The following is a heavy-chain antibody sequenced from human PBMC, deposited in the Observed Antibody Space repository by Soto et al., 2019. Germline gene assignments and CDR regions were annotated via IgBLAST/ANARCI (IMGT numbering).Heavy chain of an antibody. Sequence: SLRLSCAASGFTFSTYAMIWVRQAPGKGLEWVSVITGSGGRTYYADSVKGRFTIPRDTSKKTLFLQMNSLRAEDTAVYYCAKDRYGDYGGIDYWGQGTMVTVS. CDR1: GFTFSTYA. CDR2: ITGSGGRT. J-gene: IGHJ4*02. CDR3: AKDRYGDYGGIDY. D-gene: IGHD4-17*01. V-gene: IGHV3-23*01.